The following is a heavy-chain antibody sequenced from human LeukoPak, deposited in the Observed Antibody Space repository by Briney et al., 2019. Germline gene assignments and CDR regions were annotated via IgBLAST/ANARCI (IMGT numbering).Heavy chain of an antibody. V-gene: IGHV3-23*01. D-gene: IGHD5-12*01. CDR2: ISGRIGRT. CDR1: GFTFSRYA. J-gene: IGHJ2*01. Sequence: PGGSVRLSCAASGFTFSRYAMSWVRQAPGKGLVWVSAISGRIGRTFCADSVKGRFTISRDNSKHTLYLEMNSLRAEDTAIYYCAKDVRSGWLQAFDLWGRGTLVTVSS. CDR3: AKDVRSGWLQAFDL.